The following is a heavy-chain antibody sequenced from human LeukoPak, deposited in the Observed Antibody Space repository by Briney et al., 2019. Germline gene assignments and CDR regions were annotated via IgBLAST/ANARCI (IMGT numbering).Heavy chain of an antibody. CDR3: AIDSGYDNFDY. Sequence: SETLSLTCAVYGGSFSGYYWSWIRQPPGKGLEWTGEINHSGSTNYNPSLKSRVTISVDTSKNQFSLKLSSVTAADTAVYYCAIDSGYDNFDYWGQGTLVTVSS. J-gene: IGHJ4*02. V-gene: IGHV4-34*01. CDR1: GGSFSGYY. CDR2: INHSGST. D-gene: IGHD5-12*01.